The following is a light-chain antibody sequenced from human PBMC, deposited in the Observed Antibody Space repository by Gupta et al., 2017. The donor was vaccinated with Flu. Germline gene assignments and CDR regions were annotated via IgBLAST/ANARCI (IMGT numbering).Light chain of an antibody. J-gene: IGKJ4*02. V-gene: IGKV1-6*01. CDR3: LQYYTYPRT. Sequence: AIQMAQSPSSLSASVGDRITITCLSSQGISANLAWYQQKPGKAPRLLIYAASFLQRGVPSRFSGSGSDRDFTLAISGLQPEDFATYDCLQYYTYPRTFGRGTSVEI. CDR1: QGISAN. CDR2: AAS.